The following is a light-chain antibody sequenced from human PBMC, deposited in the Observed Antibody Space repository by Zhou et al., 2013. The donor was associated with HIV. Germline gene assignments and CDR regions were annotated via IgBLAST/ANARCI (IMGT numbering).Light chain of an antibody. V-gene: IGKV1-33*01. CDR2: DSS. J-gene: IGKJ3*01. CDR3: QQHDIDPFT. Sequence: DIQMTQSPSSLSASVGDRVTIACQASQDIKKSLNWYQHKAGKAPKLLISDSSILEAGVPSRFSGSGSGTDFSFTISSLQPEDFATYYCQQHDIDPFTFGPGTKVHIK. CDR1: QDIKKS.